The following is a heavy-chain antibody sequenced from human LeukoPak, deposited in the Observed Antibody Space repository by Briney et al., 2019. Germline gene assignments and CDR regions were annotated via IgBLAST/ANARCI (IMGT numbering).Heavy chain of an antibody. V-gene: IGHV4-34*01. D-gene: IGHD6-19*01. J-gene: IGHJ4*02. Sequence: SETLSLTCAVYGGSFSGYYWSWIRQPPGKGLEWMGEINHSGSTNYNPSLKSRVTISVDTSKNQFSLKLSSVTAADTAMYYCVKSGGYGLIDYWGQGTLVTVSS. CDR1: GGSFSGYY. CDR3: VKSGGYGLIDY. CDR2: INHSGST.